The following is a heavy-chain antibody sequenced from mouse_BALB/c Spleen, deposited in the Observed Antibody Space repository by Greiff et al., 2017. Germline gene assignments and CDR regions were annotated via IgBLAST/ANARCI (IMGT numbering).Heavy chain of an antibody. CDR2: IWAGGST. Sequence: VNVVESGPGLVAPSQSLSITCTVSGFSLTSYGVHWVRQPPGKGLEWLGVIWAGGSTNYNSALMSRLSISKDNSKSQVFLKMNSLQTDDTAMYYCAIYDGYPWFAYWGQGTLVTVSA. CDR1: GFSLTSYG. CDR3: AIYDGYPWFAY. V-gene: IGHV2-9*02. J-gene: IGHJ3*01. D-gene: IGHD2-3*01.